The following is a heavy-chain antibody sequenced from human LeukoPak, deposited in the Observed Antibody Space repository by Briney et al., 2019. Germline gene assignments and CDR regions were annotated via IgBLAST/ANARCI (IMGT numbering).Heavy chain of an antibody. CDR3: ATYRQVLLPFES. V-gene: IGHV3-23*01. J-gene: IGHJ4*02. CDR1: GFTFNNHA. CDR2: LSGSGDYT. D-gene: IGHD2-8*02. Sequence: GGSLRLSCEASGFTFNNHAMSWVRQAPGKGLEWVSGLSGSGDYTYYADSVKGRLSVSRDNSKNTLYLQMNSLRAEDTAMYYCATYRQVLLPFESWGQGTLVTVSS.